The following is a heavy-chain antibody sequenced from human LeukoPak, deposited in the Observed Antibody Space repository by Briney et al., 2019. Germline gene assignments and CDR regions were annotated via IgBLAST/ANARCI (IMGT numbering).Heavy chain of an antibody. CDR3: ARGNIAVAGLFDY. CDR1: GGSMSSSDW. D-gene: IGHD6-19*01. V-gene: IGHV4-4*02. Sequence: PSETLSLTCAVSGGSMSSSDWWSWVRQPPGKGLEWIGEIYHSGSTNYNPSLKSRVTISVDKSKNQFSLKLSSVTAADTAVYDCARGNIAVAGLFDYWGQGTLVTVSS. J-gene: IGHJ4*02. CDR2: IYHSGST.